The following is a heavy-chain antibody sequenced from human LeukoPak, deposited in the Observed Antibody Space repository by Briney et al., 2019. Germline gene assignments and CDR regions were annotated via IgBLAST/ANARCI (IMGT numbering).Heavy chain of an antibody. CDR2: IYHSGST. J-gene: IGHJ4*02. D-gene: IGHD3-3*01. CDR3: ARVADDFWSGYHYFDY. CDR1: GYSISSGYY. Sequence: SETLSLTCTVSGYSISSGYYWGWIRQPPGKGLEWIGSIYHSGSTYYNPSLKSRVTISVDTSKNQFSLKLSSVTAADTAVYYCARVADDFWSGYHYFDYWGQGTLVTVSS. V-gene: IGHV4-38-2*02.